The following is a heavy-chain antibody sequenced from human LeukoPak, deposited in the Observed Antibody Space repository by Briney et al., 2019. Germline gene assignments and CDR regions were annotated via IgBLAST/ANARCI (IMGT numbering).Heavy chain of an antibody. D-gene: IGHD3-10*01. V-gene: IGHV3-74*01. CDR2: INSDGSST. J-gene: IGHJ4*02. CDR3: ARRHYYGSGSPPSDY. CDR1: GFTFSSYW. Sequence: GGSLRLSCAASGFTFSSYWMPWVRQAPGKGLVWVSRINSDGSSTSYADSVKGRFTIFRDNAKNTLYLQMNSLRAEDTAVYYCARRHYYGSGSPPSDYWGQGTLVTVSS.